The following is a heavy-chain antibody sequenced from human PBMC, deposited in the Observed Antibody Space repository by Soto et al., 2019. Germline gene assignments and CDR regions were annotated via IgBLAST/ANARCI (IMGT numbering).Heavy chain of an antibody. V-gene: IGHV1-18*01. CDR1: GYTFTAYD. D-gene: IGHD3-10*02. CDR2: IRAYNGDT. CDR3: ARAGAAPYYYYVLDF. J-gene: IGHJ6*02. Sequence: GASVKVSCKTSGYTFTAYDIYWVRQAPGQGLEWMGWIRAYNGDTNYAQKFQTRVTMTTDKSTDTAYMDLRSLTSDDTAIYYCARAGAAPYYYYVLDFSAQGSSVIGSS.